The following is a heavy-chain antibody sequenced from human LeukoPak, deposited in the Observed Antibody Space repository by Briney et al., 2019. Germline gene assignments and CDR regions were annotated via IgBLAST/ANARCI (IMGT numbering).Heavy chain of an antibody. D-gene: IGHD6-19*01. V-gene: IGHV1-18*04. CDR1: GYTFREYG. CDR3: ARDPSNTSGWYIWFDF. Sequence: ASVKVSCKASGYTFREYGISWVRQATGQGLEWMAWISTYNGDTEYAQKLHGRFTLTSDASTNTVYMELRALTSDDTAVYYCARDPSNTSGWYIWFDFWGQGTLVTVSS. CDR2: ISTYNGDT. J-gene: IGHJ5*01.